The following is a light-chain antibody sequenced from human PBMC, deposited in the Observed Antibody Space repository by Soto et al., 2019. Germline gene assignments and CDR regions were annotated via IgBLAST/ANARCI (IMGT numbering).Light chain of an antibody. CDR2: DAS. J-gene: IGKJ5*01. CDR3: QQYDNLPIT. Sequence: DIQMTQSPSSLSASVGDRVTITCQASQGISNYLNWYQQKPGKAPKLLIYDASNLEAGVPSRFSGSGSGTDFTFTISSLQPEDSATYYCQQYDNLPITFGQGTRLEIK. CDR1: QGISNY. V-gene: IGKV1-33*01.